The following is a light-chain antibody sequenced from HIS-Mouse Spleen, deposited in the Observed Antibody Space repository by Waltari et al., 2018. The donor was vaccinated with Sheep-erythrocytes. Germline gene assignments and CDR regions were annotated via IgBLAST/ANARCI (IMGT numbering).Light chain of an antibody. CDR3: QQRSNWYT. V-gene: IGKV3-11*01. CDR1: QSVSSC. Sequence: EIVLTQSPATLSLSPGERATLSCRASQSVSSCLAWYQQKPGQAPRLLIYDASNRATGIPARCSGSGSGTDFTLTISGLEPEDFAVYYCQQRSNWYTFGQGTKLEIK. CDR2: DAS. J-gene: IGKJ2*01.